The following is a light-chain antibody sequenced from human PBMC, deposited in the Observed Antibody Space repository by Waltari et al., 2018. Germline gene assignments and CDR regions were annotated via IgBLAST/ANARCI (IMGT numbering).Light chain of an antibody. CDR1: SSDVGGYSS. CDR3: SSYSSSSSDL. CDR2: HVS. Sequence: QSALIQPASVSGSLGESITIYCTGSSSDVGGYSSITWYQQHPGQAPQLITYHVSNRPSGDYRFSAYKSGNTASLTISRLQAEDEAIYYGSSYSSSSSDLFGTGTQVTVL. J-gene: IGLJ1*01. V-gene: IGLV2-14*01.